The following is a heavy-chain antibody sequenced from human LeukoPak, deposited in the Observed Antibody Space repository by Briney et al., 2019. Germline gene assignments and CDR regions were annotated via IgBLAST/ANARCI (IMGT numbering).Heavy chain of an antibody. D-gene: IGHD3-10*01. CDR3: ARNRAFGTFDAFDM. V-gene: IGHV3-30*02. CDR1: GFTFNDHG. J-gene: IGHJ3*02. Sequence: GGSLRLSCGASGFTFNDHGMHWVRQAPGKGLEWLAFIRYDGTDESYGASVRGRLTISRDDSLNTLYLQMDSLGHDDTAVYYCARNRAFGTFDAFDMWGQGTMVTVSS. CDR2: IRYDGTDE.